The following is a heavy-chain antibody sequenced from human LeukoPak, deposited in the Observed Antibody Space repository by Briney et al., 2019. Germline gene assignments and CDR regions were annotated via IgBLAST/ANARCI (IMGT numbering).Heavy chain of an antibody. CDR2: ISGSGGST. Sequence: GGSLGLSCAASGFTFSSYGMSWVRQAPGKGLEWVSAISGSGGSTYYADSVKGRFIISRDNAKNTVYLQMKSLRAEDTAVYYCVRGYAYGDLYVDYWGQGTLVTVSS. V-gene: IGHV3-23*01. CDR1: GFTFSSYG. D-gene: IGHD3-16*01. J-gene: IGHJ4*02. CDR3: VRGYAYGDLYVDY.